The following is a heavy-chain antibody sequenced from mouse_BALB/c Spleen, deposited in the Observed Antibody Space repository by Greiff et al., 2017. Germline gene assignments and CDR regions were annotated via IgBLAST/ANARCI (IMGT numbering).Heavy chain of an antibody. Sequence: EVQLVESGPELVKPGASVKISCKASGYSFTGYFMNWVKQSHGKSLEWIGRINPYNGDTCYNQKFKGKATLTVDKSSSTAHMELLSLTSEDSAVYYCGRGRGYDGAWFAYWGQGTLVTVSA. D-gene: IGHD2-2*01. J-gene: IGHJ3*01. V-gene: IGHV1-37*01. CDR2: INPYNGDT. CDR1: GYSFTGYF. CDR3: GRGRGYDGAWFAY.